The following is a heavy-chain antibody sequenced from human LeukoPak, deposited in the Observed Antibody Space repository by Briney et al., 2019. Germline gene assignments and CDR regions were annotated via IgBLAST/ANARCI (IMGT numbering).Heavy chain of an antibody. CDR3: AKAYGATDYYFDY. CDR1: GFTFDDYA. CDR2: ISWNSGSI. J-gene: IGHJ4*02. Sequence: PGGSLRLSCAASGFTFDDYAMHWVRHAPGKGLEWVSGISWNSGSIGYADSVKGRFTISRDNAKNSLYLQMNSLRAEDTALYYCAKAYGATDYYFDYWGQGTLVTVSS. D-gene: IGHD1-26*01. V-gene: IGHV3-9*01.